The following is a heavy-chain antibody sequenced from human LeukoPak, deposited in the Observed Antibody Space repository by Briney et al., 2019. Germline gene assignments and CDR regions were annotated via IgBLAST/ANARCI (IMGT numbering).Heavy chain of an antibody. D-gene: IGHD1-26*01. Sequence: GGSLRLSCAASGFTFINAWMAWVRQAPGKGLEWVGRIKAKAHGGTIEYAAPVKGRFTISTDDSKTTLYLQMNSLKTEDTAVYYCTTDGVGVEGATYDNWGQGTLVSVSS. CDR2: IKAKAHGGTI. CDR3: TTDGVGVEGATYDN. J-gene: IGHJ4*02. CDR1: GFTFINAW. V-gene: IGHV3-15*01.